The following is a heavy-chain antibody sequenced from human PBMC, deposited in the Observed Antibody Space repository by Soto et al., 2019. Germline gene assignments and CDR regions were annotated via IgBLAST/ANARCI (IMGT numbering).Heavy chain of an antibody. Sequence: GESLKISCQGSGYSFTSYWIGWVRQMPGKGLECMGIIYPGDSDTRYSPSFQGQVTISADKSISTAYLQWSSLKASDTAMYYCAGGGVRGVLTRNRDYYGMDVWGQGTTVTV. CDR1: GYSFTSYW. CDR2: IYPGDSDT. J-gene: IGHJ6*02. CDR3: AGGGVRGVLTRNRDYYGMDV. V-gene: IGHV5-51*01. D-gene: IGHD3-10*01.